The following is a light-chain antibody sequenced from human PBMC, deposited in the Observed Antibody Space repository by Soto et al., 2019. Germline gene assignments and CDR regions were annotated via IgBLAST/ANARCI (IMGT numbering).Light chain of an antibody. CDR1: QRISNY. V-gene: IGKV1-39*01. CDR3: QHNYRPPQA. CDR2: AAS. Sequence: DILTIKCRASQRISNYLIWYQQKPGKAPKLLISAASGLQSGVPSRFSGSGSGTDFTLTISSLQPEDFGTYYCQHNYRPPQAFGQGTRLEIK. J-gene: IGKJ5*01.